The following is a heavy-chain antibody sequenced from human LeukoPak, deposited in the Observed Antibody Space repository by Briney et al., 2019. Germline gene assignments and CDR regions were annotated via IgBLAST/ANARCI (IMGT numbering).Heavy chain of an antibody. J-gene: IGHJ4*02. CDR2: IKHDGSEK. CDR1: GFIFTNYF. CDR3: ATDRGWRTSGYYLYYFEY. D-gene: IGHD3-3*01. V-gene: IGHV3-7*01. Sequence: GGSLRLSCAASGFIFTNYFMSWVRQAPGKGLGWVASIKHDGSEKYYVDSVRGRFTISRDNTMNSLYLQMSSLRAEDTAVYYCATDRGWRTSGYYLYYFEYWGQGTLVTFSS.